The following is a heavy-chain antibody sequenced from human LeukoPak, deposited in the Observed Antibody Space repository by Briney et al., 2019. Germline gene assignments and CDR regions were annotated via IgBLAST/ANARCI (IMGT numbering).Heavy chain of an antibody. J-gene: IGHJ4*02. CDR1: GGSISSYY. Sequence: SETLSLTCTVSGGSISSYYWSWIRQPPGKGLEWIGYIYYSGSTNYNPSLKSRVTISVDTSKNQFSLKLSSVTAADTAVYYCASWPPMVRGVIFDYWGQGTLVTASS. D-gene: IGHD3-10*01. CDR2: IYYSGST. CDR3: ASWPPMVRGVIFDY. V-gene: IGHV4-59*01.